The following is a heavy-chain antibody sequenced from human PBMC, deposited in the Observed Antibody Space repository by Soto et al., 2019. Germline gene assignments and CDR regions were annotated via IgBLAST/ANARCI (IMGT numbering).Heavy chain of an antibody. CDR1: GFTFDDYA. CDR2: ISWNSGSI. D-gene: IGHD3-3*01. J-gene: IGHJ6*02. Sequence: PGGSLRLSCAASGFTFDDYAMHWVRQAPGKGLEWVSGISWNSGSIGYADSVKGRFTISRDNAKNSLYLQMNSLRAEDTALYYCAKDLEPYDFWSGYLQEFDGMDVWGQGTKVTVSS. V-gene: IGHV3-9*01. CDR3: AKDLEPYDFWSGYLQEFDGMDV.